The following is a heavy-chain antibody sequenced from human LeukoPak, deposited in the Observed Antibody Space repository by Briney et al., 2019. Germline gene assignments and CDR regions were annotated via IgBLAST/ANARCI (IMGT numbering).Heavy chain of an antibody. CDR2: FYYSGST. D-gene: IGHD5-18*01. CDR1: SGSISSSSYY. CDR3: ARYSYGDEDWFDP. J-gene: IGHJ5*02. V-gene: IGHV4-39*01. Sequence: SETLSLTCTVSSGSISSSSYYWDWIRQPQGKGLEWIGSFYYSGSTFYNPSLKSRVTISVDTSKNQFSLKLSSVTAADTAVYYCARYSYGDEDWFDPWGQGTLVTVSS.